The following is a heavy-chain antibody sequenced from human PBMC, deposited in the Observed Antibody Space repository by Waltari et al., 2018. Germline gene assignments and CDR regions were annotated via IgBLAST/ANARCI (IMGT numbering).Heavy chain of an antibody. CDR2: ITGDGSVT. CDR1: GFTLSTSW. CDR3: VRGVAVAGNPNWFDP. V-gene: IGHV3-74*01. Sequence: EVQLVESGGGLVQPGGSLTLSCAAAGFTLSTSWLHWVRQAPGKGPVWVSRITGDGSVTGYADSVKGRFTISRDNAKNTVYLQMNSLRAEDSAFYYCVRGVAVAGNPNWFDPWGQGTLVTVSS. J-gene: IGHJ5*02. D-gene: IGHD6-19*01.